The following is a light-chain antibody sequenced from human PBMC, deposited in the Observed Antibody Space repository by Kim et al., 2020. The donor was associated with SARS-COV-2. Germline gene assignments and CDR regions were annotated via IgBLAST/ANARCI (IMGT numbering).Light chain of an antibody. Sequence: QMTQSPSSLSASVGDRVTITCRASQSISSYLNWYQQKPGKAPKLLIYAASSLQSGVPSRFSGSGSGTDFTLTISSLQPEDFATYYCQQSYSTPPTFGQGTRLEIK. CDR1: QSISSY. CDR3: QQSYSTPPT. J-gene: IGKJ5*01. CDR2: AAS. V-gene: IGKV1-39*01.